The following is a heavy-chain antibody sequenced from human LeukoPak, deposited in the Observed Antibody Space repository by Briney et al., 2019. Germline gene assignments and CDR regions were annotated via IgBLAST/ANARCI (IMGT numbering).Heavy chain of an antibody. Sequence: GGSLRLSCAASGFTFNNYGMHWVRQAPGKGLEWVAVISYDGSNKYYADSVKGRFTISRDNSKNTLYLQMNSLRAEDTAVYYCARDRVSTVTTQTFDYWGQGTLVTVSS. V-gene: IGHV3-30*03. CDR3: ARDRVSTVTTQTFDY. CDR2: ISYDGSNK. J-gene: IGHJ4*02. D-gene: IGHD4-17*01. CDR1: GFTFNNYG.